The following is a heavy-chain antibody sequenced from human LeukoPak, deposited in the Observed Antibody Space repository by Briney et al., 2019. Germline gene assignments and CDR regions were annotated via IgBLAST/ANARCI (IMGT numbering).Heavy chain of an antibody. CDR2: IYYSGST. CDR1: GGSISSYY. D-gene: IGHD1-1*01. Sequence: SETLSLTCTVSGGSISSYYWSWIRQPPGKGLEWIGYIYYSGSTNYNPSLKSRVTISVDTSKNQFSLKLSSVTAADTAVYYCATEELERGWAYFDYWGQGTLVTVSS. J-gene: IGHJ4*02. V-gene: IGHV4-59*01. CDR3: ATEELERGWAYFDY.